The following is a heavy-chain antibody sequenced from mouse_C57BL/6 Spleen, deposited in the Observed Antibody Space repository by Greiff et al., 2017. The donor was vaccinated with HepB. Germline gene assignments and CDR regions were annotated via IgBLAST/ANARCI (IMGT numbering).Heavy chain of an antibody. J-gene: IGHJ4*01. CDR2: INPYNGGT. D-gene: IGHD2-4*01. Sequence: EVQLQQSGPVLVKPGASVKMSCKASGYTFTDYYMNWVKQSHGKSLEWIGVINPYNGGTSYNQKFKGKATLTVDKSSSTAYMELNSLTSEDSAVYYCARGNYDYLYAMDYWGQGTSVTVSS. CDR3: ARGNYDYLYAMDY. CDR1: GYTFTDYY. V-gene: IGHV1-19*01.